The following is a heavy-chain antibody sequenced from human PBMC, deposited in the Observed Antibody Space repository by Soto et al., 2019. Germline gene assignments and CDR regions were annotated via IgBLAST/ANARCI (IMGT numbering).Heavy chain of an antibody. Sequence: ASETQSLTCTVYGGYFSGYYWSWIRQPPGKGLERIGEINHSGSTNYNPSLKSRVTISVDTSKNQFSLKLSSVTAADTAVYYCARGRADDILTGYYRRLNWFDPWGQGTLVTVSS. V-gene: IGHV4-34*01. CDR1: GGYFSGYY. CDR2: INHSGST. J-gene: IGHJ5*02. D-gene: IGHD3-9*01. CDR3: ARGRADDILTGYYRRLNWFDP.